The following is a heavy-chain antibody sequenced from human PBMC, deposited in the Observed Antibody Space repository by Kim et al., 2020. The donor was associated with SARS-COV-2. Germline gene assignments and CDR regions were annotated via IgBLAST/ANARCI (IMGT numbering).Heavy chain of an antibody. D-gene: IGHD1-26*01. J-gene: IGHJ4*02. V-gene: IGHV3-23*01. Sequence: YSADSGSGRSTIPRNNSKNTWSLQMHSRRSDDTAVYYCAKALGATKSTFEYWGQGTLVTVSS. CDR3: AKALGATKSTFEY.